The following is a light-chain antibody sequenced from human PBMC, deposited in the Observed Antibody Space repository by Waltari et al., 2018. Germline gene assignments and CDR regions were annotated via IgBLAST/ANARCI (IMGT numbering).Light chain of an antibody. CDR3: CSYSGGNNFL. CDR1: SSDVGKDKS. CDR2: DVN. V-gene: IGLV2-8*01. Sequence: QSALTQPPSASGSPGQSVTISCTGTSSDVGKDKSVSWYQQLPGKAPKLMIYDVNKRPSGVPDRFSGSKSANTASLTVSGLQAEDEADYFCCSYSGGNNFLFGGGTKLTVL. J-gene: IGLJ2*01.